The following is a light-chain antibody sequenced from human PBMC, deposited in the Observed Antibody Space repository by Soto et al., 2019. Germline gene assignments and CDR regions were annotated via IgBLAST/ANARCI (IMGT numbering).Light chain of an antibody. CDR2: AVS. CDR3: ISYTSSNSPAYV. CDR1: SSDVGGYNY. Sequence: QSVLTQPASVSGSPGQSITISCTGTSSDVGGYNYVSWYQQHPGKAPKLMIYAVSNRPSGISNRFSGSKSGNTASLTISGLQADDEADYYCISYTSSNSPAYVFGTGTKVTVL. V-gene: IGLV2-14*01. J-gene: IGLJ1*01.